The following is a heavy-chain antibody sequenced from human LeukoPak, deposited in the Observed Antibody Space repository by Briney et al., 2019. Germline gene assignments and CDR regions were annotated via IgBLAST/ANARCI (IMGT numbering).Heavy chain of an antibody. CDR2: INPNSGGT. D-gene: IGHD3-3*01. V-gene: IGHV1-2*02. Sequence: ASVKVSCKTSGYTFTGYYMYWVRQAPGQGLEWMGWINPNSGGTNYAQKFQGRVTMTRDTSISTAYMELSRLTSDDTAVYYCATTKTPQGILEWLVYWGQGTLVTVSS. CDR3: ATTKTPQGILEWLVY. CDR1: GYTFTGYY. J-gene: IGHJ4*02.